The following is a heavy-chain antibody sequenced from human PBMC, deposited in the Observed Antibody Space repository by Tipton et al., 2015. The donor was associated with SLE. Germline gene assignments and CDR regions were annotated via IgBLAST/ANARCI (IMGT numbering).Heavy chain of an antibody. V-gene: IGHV3-30*02. CDR3: ARRINLDY. J-gene: IGHJ4*02. CDR2: IRYDESNK. CDR1: GFRFNNFG. D-gene: IGHD3-16*01. Sequence: SLRLSCAASGFRFNNFGMHWVRQVPGKGLEWVAFIRYDESNKYYAESVKGRFTISRDNSKNTLFLQMNSLRPEDTAVYYCARRINLDYWGQGTLVTVSS.